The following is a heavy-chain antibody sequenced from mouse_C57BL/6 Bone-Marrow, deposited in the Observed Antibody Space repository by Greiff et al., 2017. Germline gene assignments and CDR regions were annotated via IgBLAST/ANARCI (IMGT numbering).Heavy chain of an antibody. CDR2: INPYNGGT. V-gene: IGHV1-19*01. CDR1: GYTFTDYY. CDR3: AYLRSPFAY. D-gene: IGHD2-12*01. Sequence: EVQRVESGPVLVKPGASVKMSCKASGYTFTDYYMNWVKQSHGKSLEWIGVINPYNGGTSYNQQFKGKATLTVDKSSSTAYMELNSLTSEDSAVYYCAYLRSPFAYWGPGTLVTVSA. J-gene: IGHJ3*01.